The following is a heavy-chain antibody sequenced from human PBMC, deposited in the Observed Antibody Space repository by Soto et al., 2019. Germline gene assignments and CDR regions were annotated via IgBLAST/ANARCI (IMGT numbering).Heavy chain of an antibody. CDR3: AKRIMATIGHFDS. CDR2: ISGIGHST. V-gene: IGHV3-23*01. CDR1: VFTFSSYA. J-gene: IGHJ4*02. Sequence: GGSLRLSCAASVFTFSSYAMIWVRQAPGKGLEWVSSISGIGHSTYYADSVKGRFTISRDNSKNTLFLQMSSLRAEDTAVYYCAKRIMATIGHFDSWGQGTLVTVSS. D-gene: IGHD5-12*01.